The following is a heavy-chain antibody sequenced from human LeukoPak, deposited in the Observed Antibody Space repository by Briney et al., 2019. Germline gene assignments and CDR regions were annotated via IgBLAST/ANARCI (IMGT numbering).Heavy chain of an antibody. J-gene: IGHJ3*02. Sequence: GGSLRLSCAASGFTFSSYAMSWVRQAPGKGLEWVSAISGSGGSTYYADSVKGRFTISRDNSKNTLYLQMNSLRAEDTAVYYCAKDTRYCSSTSCSPDAFDIWGQGTMVTVSS. CDR3: AKDTRYCSSTSCSPDAFDI. D-gene: IGHD2-2*01. CDR1: GFTFSSYA. CDR2: ISGSGGST. V-gene: IGHV3-23*01.